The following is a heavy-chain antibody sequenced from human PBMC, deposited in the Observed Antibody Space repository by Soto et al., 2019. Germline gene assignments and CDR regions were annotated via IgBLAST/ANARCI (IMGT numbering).Heavy chain of an antibody. Sequence: ASVKVSCKAPGYTFTGYYMHWVRQAPGQGLEWMGWINPNSGGTNYAQKFQGRVTMTRDTSISTAYMELSRLRSDDTAVYYCARGVQGYYYYYYGMDVWGQGTTVTVSS. D-gene: IGHD1-1*01. J-gene: IGHJ6*02. CDR2: INPNSGGT. CDR3: ARGVQGYYYYYYGMDV. V-gene: IGHV1-2*02. CDR1: GYTFTGYY.